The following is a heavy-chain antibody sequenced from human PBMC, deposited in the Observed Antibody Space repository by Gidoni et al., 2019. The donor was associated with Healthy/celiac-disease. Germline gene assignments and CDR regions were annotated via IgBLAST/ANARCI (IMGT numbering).Heavy chain of an antibody. CDR3: ARDIEAAAYLFDY. J-gene: IGHJ4*02. Sequence: QVQLVESGGGVVQPGRSLRLSCAASGSTFSSYGMHWVRQAPGKGLEWVAVIWYDGSNKYYADSVKGRFTISRDNSKNTLYLQMNSLRAEDTAVYYCARDIEAAAYLFDYWGQGTLVTVSS. D-gene: IGHD6-13*01. CDR1: GSTFSSYG. V-gene: IGHV3-33*01. CDR2: IWYDGSNK.